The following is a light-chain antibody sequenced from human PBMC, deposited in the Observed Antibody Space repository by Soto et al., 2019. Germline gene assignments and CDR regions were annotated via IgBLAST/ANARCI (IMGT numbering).Light chain of an antibody. Sequence: DIQMTQSPSTLSASVGDRVTITCRASQSISSWLAWYQQKPGKAPKLLIYDASSLESGVPSRFSGSGSGTELTLTISSLQPDDFATYYCQQYNSYSPCTFGQGTKLEIK. V-gene: IGKV1-5*01. J-gene: IGKJ2*02. CDR2: DAS. CDR3: QQYNSYSPCT. CDR1: QSISSW.